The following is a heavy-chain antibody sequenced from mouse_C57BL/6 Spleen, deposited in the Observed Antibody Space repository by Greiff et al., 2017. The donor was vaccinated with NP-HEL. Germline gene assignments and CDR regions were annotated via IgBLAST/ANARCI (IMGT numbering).Heavy chain of an antibody. V-gene: IGHV5-4*01. CDR2: ISDGGSYT. D-gene: IGHD2-4*01. CDR1: GFTFSSYA. Sequence: EVQLVESGGGLVKPGGSLKLSCAASGFTFSSYAMSWVRQTPEKRLEWVATISDGGSYTYYPDNVKGRFTISRDKAKNNLYLQMSHLKSEDTAMYYCARDEGLRPWFAYWGQGTLVTVSA. CDR3: ARDEGLRPWFAY. J-gene: IGHJ3*01.